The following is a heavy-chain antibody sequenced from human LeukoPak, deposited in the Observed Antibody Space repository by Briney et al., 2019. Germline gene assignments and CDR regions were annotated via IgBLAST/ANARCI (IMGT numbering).Heavy chain of an antibody. J-gene: IGHJ4*02. CDR3: ARSTGGYGSGSVKRHFDY. Sequence: GGSLRLSCAASGFTFSSYAMHWVRQAPGKGLEYVSAISSNGGSTYYANSVKGRFTISKDNSKNTLYLQMGSLRAEDMAVYYCARSTGGYGSGSVKRHFDYWGQGTLVTVSS. D-gene: IGHD3-10*01. V-gene: IGHV3-64*01. CDR2: ISSNGGST. CDR1: GFTFSSYA.